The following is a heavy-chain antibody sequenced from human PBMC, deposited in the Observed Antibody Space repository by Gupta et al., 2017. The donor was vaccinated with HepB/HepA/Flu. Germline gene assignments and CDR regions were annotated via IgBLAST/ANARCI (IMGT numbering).Heavy chain of an antibody. D-gene: IGHD6-25*01. CDR1: GFNFHNYA. CDR2: STDVGDGT. V-gene: IGHV3-23*01. J-gene: IGHJ5*02. Sequence: EVQLMQSGGGLAQPGGTVTISWEASGFNFHNYAMTWVRQAQGKGLEWVSTSTDVGDGTYYADAGDGRFTIARDDSKQTLVLQMSSLRVEETATYYCAKPSEWGTGSHNCYLPSWGQVTLVTVS. CDR3: AKPSEWGTGSHNCYLPS.